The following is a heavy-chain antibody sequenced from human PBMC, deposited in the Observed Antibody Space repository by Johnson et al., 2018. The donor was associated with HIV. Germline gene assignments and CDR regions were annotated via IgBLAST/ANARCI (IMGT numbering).Heavy chain of an antibody. CDR2: ISGSGGST. V-gene: IGHV3-23*04. CDR1: GFTFSSYA. D-gene: IGHD3-22*01. Sequence: EVQLVESGGGLVQPGGSLRLSCAASGFTFSSYAMSWVRQAPGKGLEWVSAISGSGGSTYYADSVKGRFPISSDNAKNTLYLQMNSRRAEDTAVYYCARDPRGIYYDSSGPSQRAFGIWGQGTMVTVSS. CDR3: ARDPRGIYYDSSGPSQRAFGI. J-gene: IGHJ3*02.